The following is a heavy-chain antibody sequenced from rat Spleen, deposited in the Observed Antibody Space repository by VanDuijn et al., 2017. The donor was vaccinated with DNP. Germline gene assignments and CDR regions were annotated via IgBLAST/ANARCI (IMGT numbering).Heavy chain of an antibody. CDR1: GYSITSSYR. D-gene: IGHD1-5*01. CDR3: ARWNIGTSTLDY. J-gene: IGHJ2*01. CDR2: INSAGST. V-gene: IGHV3-3*01. Sequence: EVQLQESGPGLVKPSQSLSLTCSVTGYSITSSYRWNWIRKFPGNKLEWMGYINSAGSTNYNPSLKSRISITRDTSKNQFFLQLSSVTAEDTATYYCARWNIGTSTLDYWGQGVMVTVSS.